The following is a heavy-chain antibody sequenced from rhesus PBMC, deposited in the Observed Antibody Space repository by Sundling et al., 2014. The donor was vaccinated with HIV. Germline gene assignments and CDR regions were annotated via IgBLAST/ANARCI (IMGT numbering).Heavy chain of an antibody. CDR2: IFGSSGRT. CDR3: ARGWTWTDRAFDS. Sequence: QVQLQESGPGLVKPSETLSLTCAVSGGSISGYYWSWIRQAPGKGLEWIGFIFGSSGRTNYNPSLQSRVTLSVDTSKNEISLKLTSVTAADTAVYYAARGWTWTDRAFDSWGQGVLVTVSS. J-gene: IGHJ4*01. CDR1: GGSISGYY. D-gene: IGHD3-22*01. V-gene: IGHV4-169*01.